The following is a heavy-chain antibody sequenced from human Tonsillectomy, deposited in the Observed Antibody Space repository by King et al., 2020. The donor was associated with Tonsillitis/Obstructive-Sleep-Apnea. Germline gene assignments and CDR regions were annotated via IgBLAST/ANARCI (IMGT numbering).Heavy chain of an antibody. CDR1: GFTFSRSA. Sequence: VQLVESGGGVVQPGRSLRLSCAASGFTFSRSAMHWVRQAPGKGLEWVADISYNGLNKQYVDSVKGRFTISRDNSKNTLYLQMNGLRGEDSAVYYCANDGWEYVVEVPDAIRDYYYYYMDVWGKGTTVTVSS. J-gene: IGHJ6*03. V-gene: IGHV3-30*18. CDR3: ANDGWEYVVEVPDAIRDYYYYYMDV. D-gene: IGHD2-2*02. CDR2: ISYNGLNK.